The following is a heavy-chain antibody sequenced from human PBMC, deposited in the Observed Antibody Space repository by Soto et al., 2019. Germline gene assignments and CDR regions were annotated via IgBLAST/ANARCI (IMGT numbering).Heavy chain of an antibody. CDR3: ARLIAEAGTIYYYYYYGMDV. D-gene: IGHD6-13*01. V-gene: IGHV4-34*01. CDR2: INHSGST. J-gene: IGHJ6*02. CDR1: GGSFSGYY. Sequence: SETLSLTCAVYGGSFSGYYWSWIRQPPGKGLEWIWDINHSGSTNYNPSLKSRVTISVDTSKNQFSLKLSSVTDAETAVYYCARLIAEAGTIYYYYYYGMDVWGQGTTVTVSS.